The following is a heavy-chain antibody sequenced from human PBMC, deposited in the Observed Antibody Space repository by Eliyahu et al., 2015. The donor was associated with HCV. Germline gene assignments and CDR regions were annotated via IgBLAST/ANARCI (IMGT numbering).Heavy chain of an antibody. CDR3: ARAPWGTSALDI. Sequence: QVQLVQSGTEVKKPXSSVKVSCKASGGXFSSYTISWVRQAPGQGLEWVGRDIPILGIANYAQKFQGRVTITADKSTITAYMELSGLRSEDTAVYYCARAPWGTSALDIWGQGTMVTVSS. CDR2: DIPILGIA. D-gene: IGHD2-2*01. J-gene: IGHJ3*02. CDR1: GGXFSSYT. V-gene: IGHV1-69*02.